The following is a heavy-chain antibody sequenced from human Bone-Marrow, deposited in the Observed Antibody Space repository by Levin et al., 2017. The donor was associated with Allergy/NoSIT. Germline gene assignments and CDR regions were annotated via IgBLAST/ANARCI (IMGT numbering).Heavy chain of an antibody. J-gene: IGHJ6*02. CDR1: AFPVSDYY. D-gene: IGHD2-15*01. Sequence: LSLTCAASAFPVSDYYMSWVRQAPGMGLECVSVIYSGDRTYYVDSVKGRFTISRDSYKNTVYLQMNSLRAEDTAVYYCARVPVDCSGGSCYSYNYYGMDDWGQGTTVTVSS. CDR2: IYSGDRT. CDR3: ARVPVDCSGGSCYSYNYYGMDD. V-gene: IGHV3-53*01.